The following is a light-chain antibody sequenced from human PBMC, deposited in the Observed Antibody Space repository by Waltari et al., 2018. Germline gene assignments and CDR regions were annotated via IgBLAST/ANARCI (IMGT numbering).Light chain of an antibody. CDR2: WAS. V-gene: IGKV4-1*01. CDR1: QNVLFSSNNKNY. CDR3: QQYYSTPFT. Sequence: DIVMTQSPDSLAVSLGERATINCKSTQNVLFSSNNKNYLAWYQQKSGQPPKLLFYWASTREAGVPDRISGSGSGTDFTLTISSLQAEDVAVYYCQQYYSTPFTFGQGTKVEIK. J-gene: IGKJ2*01.